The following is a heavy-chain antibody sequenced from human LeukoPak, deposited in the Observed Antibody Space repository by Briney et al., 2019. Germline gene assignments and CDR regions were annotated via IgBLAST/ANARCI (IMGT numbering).Heavy chain of an antibody. CDR2: IYPGDSDT. Sequence: GESLQISCKGSGYSFTGYWIGWVRQLPGKGLEWMGIIYPGDSDTRYSPSFQGQVTISADKSISTAYLQWSSLKASDTAMYYCARQDYYDSSGYYYEFDYWGQGTLVTVSS. D-gene: IGHD3-22*01. J-gene: IGHJ4*02. CDR3: ARQDYYDSSGYYYEFDY. CDR1: GYSFTGYW. V-gene: IGHV5-51*01.